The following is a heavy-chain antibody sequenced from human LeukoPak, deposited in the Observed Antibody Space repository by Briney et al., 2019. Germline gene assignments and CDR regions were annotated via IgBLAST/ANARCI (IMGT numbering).Heavy chain of an antibody. CDR3: ARAGPDSSGWYCDY. CDR1: GFTFSSYA. Sequence: GGSLRLSCAASGFTFSSYAMHWVRQAPGKGLEWVAVISYDGSNKYYADSVKGRFTISRDNSKNTLYLQMNSLRAEDTAAYYCARAGPDSSGWYCDYWGQGTLVTVSS. J-gene: IGHJ4*02. V-gene: IGHV3-30-3*01. CDR2: ISYDGSNK. D-gene: IGHD6-19*01.